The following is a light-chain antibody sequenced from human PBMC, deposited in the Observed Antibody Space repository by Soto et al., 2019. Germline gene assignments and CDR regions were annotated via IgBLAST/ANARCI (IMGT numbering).Light chain of an antibody. CDR2: DAS. V-gene: IGKV3D-15*01. CDR3: QQYNHWPLT. CDR1: QSVSSN. Sequence: EIVMTEAPATLSLSPGERATRSCRASQSVSSNLAWYQQKPGQAPRLLIYDASKRATGIPARFSGSGFGTEFTLTISSLQSEDLAVYYCQQYNHWPLTFGGGTTVDIK. J-gene: IGKJ4*01.